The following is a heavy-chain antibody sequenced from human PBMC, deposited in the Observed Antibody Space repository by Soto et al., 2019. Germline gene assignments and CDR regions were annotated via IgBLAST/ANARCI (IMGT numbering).Heavy chain of an antibody. V-gene: IGHV1-58*01. J-gene: IGHJ4*02. CDR2: IVVGSGNT. Sequence: AASVKVSCKASGFTFTSSAVQWVRQARGQRLEWIGWIVVGSGNTNYAQKFQERVTITRDMSTSTAYVELSSLRSEDTAVYYCAADPYYYDSLSFDYWGQGTLVTVSS. CDR1: GFTFTSSA. CDR3: AADPYYYDSLSFDY. D-gene: IGHD3-22*01.